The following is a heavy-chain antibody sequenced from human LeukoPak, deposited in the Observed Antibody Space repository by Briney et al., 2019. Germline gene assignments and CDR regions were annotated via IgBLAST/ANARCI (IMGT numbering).Heavy chain of an antibody. J-gene: IGHJ6*03. Sequence: GGSLRLSCAASGFTFSDFSMNWVRQAPGEGLEWVASITGNSMYIYYSDSLKGRCTLSRDNAKNSLYLQMNSLRAEDTAVYYCARARSGGPGAYYYYYYMDVWGKGTTVTVSS. CDR3: ARARSGGPGAYYYYYYMDV. V-gene: IGHV3-21*01. CDR1: GFTFSDFS. CDR2: ITGNSMYI. D-gene: IGHD1-26*01.